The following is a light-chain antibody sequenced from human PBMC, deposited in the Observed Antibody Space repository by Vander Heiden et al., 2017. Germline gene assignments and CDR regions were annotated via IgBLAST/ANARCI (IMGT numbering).Light chain of an antibody. Sequence: IQLTQSPSSLFASDGDCVTITCRASQGISNYLAWYQQKPGKAPNLLIYGASTLQTGVPSRFSGSGYGTDFTLTISSLQPEDFATYYCQQLDSYPRTFGGGTKVEIK. CDR3: QQLDSYPRT. V-gene: IGKV1-9*01. CDR1: QGISNY. J-gene: IGKJ4*01. CDR2: GAS.